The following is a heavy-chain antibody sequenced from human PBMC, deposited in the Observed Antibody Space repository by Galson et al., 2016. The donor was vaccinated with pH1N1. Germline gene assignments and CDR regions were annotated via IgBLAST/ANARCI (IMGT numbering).Heavy chain of an antibody. J-gene: IGHJ6*02. Sequence: SVKVSCKVSEGTFTSSTITWVRHAPGQGLEWVGDIIPIFGTTTYALKFQGRVTLTADGSLHTAFMELSGLTSQDTAVYYCARSPTSVVTFSSPFDVWGQGTTVTVSS. CDR2: IIPIFGTT. V-gene: IGHV1-69*13. CDR1: EGTFTSST. CDR3: ARSPTSVVTFSSPFDV. D-gene: IGHD4-23*01.